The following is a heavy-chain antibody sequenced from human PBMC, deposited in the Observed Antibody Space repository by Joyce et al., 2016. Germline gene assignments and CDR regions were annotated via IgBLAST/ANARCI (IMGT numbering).Heavy chain of an antibody. CDR1: GGTRSGYA. J-gene: IGHJ4*02. Sequence: QMQLVQSGAEVKKPGSSVKVSCRAFGGTRSGYAISWVRQAPGQGLEWMGGITPIFATAKYAQKFQPRLTITADKSTNTAYMELSSLRSEDTAIYYCVRVRQSGNINDYWGQGTQVTVSS. V-gene: IGHV1-69*06. CDR2: ITPIFATA. CDR3: VRVRQSGNINDY.